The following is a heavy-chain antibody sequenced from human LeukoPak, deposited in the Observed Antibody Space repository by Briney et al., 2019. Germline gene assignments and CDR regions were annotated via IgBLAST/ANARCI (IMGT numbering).Heavy chain of an antibody. CDR1: GFTFSSYG. V-gene: IGHV3-33*01. CDR3: ARAPLPPIIGGPTVYFDY. J-gene: IGHJ4*02. Sequence: PGRSLRLSCAASGFTFSSYGMHWVRQAPGKGLEWVAVIWYDGSNKYYADSVKGRFTISRDNSKNTLYLQMNSLRAEDTAVYYCARAPLPPIIGGPTVYFDYWGQGTLVTVSS. D-gene: IGHD3-3*01. CDR2: IWYDGSNK.